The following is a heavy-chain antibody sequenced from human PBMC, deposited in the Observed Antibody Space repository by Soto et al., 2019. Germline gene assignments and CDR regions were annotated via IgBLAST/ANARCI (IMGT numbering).Heavy chain of an antibody. J-gene: IGHJ6*02. CDR1: GGTFSSYT. V-gene: IGHV1-69*08. CDR3: ARDVVVVVAATRDYYYYGMDV. D-gene: IGHD2-15*01. CDR2: IIPILGIA. Sequence: QVQLVQSGAEVKKPGSSVKVSCKASGGTFSSYTISWVRQAPGQGLEWMGRIIPILGIANYAQKFQGRVTITADKSTSTAYMELSSLRSEDTALYYCARDVVVVVAATRDYYYYGMDVWGQGTTVTVSS.